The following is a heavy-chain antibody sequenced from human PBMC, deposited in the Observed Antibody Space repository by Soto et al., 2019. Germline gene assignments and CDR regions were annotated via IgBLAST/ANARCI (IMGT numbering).Heavy chain of an antibody. V-gene: IGHV4-34*01. CDR3: ARDFMH. J-gene: IGHJ1*01. Sequence: QGQLQQWGTGLLRPSETLSLSCGLYGASFSGFYWSWIRQAPGKGLEWIGEITYSGVANYNPSLTSRVTISVDTSKNHFSLRLNSVPAADTAVYFCARDFMHWGQGTLVIVSS. CDR2: ITYSGVA. CDR1: GASFSGFY.